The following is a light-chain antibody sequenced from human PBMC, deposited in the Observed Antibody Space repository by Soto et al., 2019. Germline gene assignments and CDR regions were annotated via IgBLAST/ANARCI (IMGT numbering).Light chain of an antibody. Sequence: DIQVTQSPSSLSASVGDRVTITCVAGQSIRSYLNWYQQKPGKAPKLLIYAASSLQSGVPSRFSGRGSGTDFTLTVSSLQPEDFESYYCQQSYSTPYTFGQGTKVDIK. J-gene: IGKJ2*01. CDR1: QSIRSY. CDR3: QQSYSTPYT. V-gene: IGKV1-39*01. CDR2: AAS.